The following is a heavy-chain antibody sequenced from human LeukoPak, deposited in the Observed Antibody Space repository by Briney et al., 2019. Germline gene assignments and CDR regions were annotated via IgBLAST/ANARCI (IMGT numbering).Heavy chain of an antibody. CDR3: ATLNGPTAAAGNWFDP. D-gene: IGHD6-13*01. CDR2: IHYTGRI. V-gene: IGHV4-59*01. CDR1: GASMTSYY. Sequence: SETLSLTCTVSGASMTSYYWSWIRRPPRKGLEWIGYIHYTGRINYNPSLQSRVTISVDTSKNQFSLKLSSVTAADTAVYYCATLNGPTAAAGNWFDPWGQGTLVTVSS. J-gene: IGHJ5*02.